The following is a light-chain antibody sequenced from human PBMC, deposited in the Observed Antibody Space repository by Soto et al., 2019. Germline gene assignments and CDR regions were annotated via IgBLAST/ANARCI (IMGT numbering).Light chain of an antibody. V-gene: IGKV3-15*01. CDR3: QQYNNWPPVT. Sequence: EIVLIQSPATLSLSPGERATLSCRASQSVSSNLAWYQQKPGQAPRLLIYGASTRATGIPARFSGSGSGTEFTLTISSLQSEDFAVYYCQQYNNWPPVTFGQGTKVDNK. CDR2: GAS. J-gene: IGKJ1*01. CDR1: QSVSSN.